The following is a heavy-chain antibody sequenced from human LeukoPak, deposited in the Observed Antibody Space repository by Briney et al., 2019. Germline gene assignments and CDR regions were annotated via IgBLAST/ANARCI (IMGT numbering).Heavy chain of an antibody. CDR1: GFTFSIFA. J-gene: IGHJ3*02. Sequence: GSLRLSCTATGFTFSIFAMNWVRQAPGKGLEWIGYISYIGSTNYNPSLKSRVTISIDTSKNQFSLKLSSVTAADTAVYYCARDLVTVTKGFDIWGQGTMVSVSS. D-gene: IGHD4-17*01. CDR2: ISYIGST. CDR3: ARDLVTVTKGFDI. V-gene: IGHV4-59*01.